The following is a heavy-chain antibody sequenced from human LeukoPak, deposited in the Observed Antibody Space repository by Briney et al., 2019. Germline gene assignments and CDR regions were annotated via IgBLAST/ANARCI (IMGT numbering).Heavy chain of an antibody. D-gene: IGHD3-3*01. Sequence: GGSLRLSCAASGFTFSSYAMSWVRQAPGKGLEWVSAISGSGGSTYYADSVKGRFTISRDNSKNTLYLQMNSLRAEDTAVYYCAKSVPDFWSCYRSYAQRGQGNPVTVSS. CDR2: ISGSGGST. CDR3: AKSVPDFWSCYRSYAQ. CDR1: GFTFSSYA. J-gene: IGHJ4*01. V-gene: IGHV3-23*01.